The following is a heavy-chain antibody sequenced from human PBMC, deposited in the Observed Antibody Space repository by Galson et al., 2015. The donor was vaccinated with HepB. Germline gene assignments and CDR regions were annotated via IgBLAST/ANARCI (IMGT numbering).Heavy chain of an antibody. CDR3: ATLVVPARGLSYGMDV. CDR2: ISAYNGNT. Sequence: QSGAEVKKPGASVKVSCKASGYTFTSYGISWVRQAPGQGLEWMGWISAYNGNTNYAQKLQGGVTMTTDTSTSTAYMELRSLRSDDTAVYYCATLVVPARGLSYGMDVWGQGTTVTVSS. CDR1: GYTFTSYG. V-gene: IGHV1-18*04. J-gene: IGHJ6*02. D-gene: IGHD2-2*01.